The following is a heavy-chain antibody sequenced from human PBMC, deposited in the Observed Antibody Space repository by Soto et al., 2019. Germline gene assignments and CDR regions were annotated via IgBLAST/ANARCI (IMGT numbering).Heavy chain of an antibody. J-gene: IGHJ6*02. CDR3: ARTSAELIYQYYYYYCGMDV. D-gene: IGHD2-2*02. CDR2: INHSGST. Sequence: SETLSLTCAVYGGSFSGYYWSWIRQPPGKGLEWIGEINHSGSTNYNPSLKSRVTISVDTSKNQFSLKLSSVTAADTAVYYCARTSAELIYQYYYYYCGMDVWGQGTTVTVSS. V-gene: IGHV4-34*01. CDR1: GGSFSGYY.